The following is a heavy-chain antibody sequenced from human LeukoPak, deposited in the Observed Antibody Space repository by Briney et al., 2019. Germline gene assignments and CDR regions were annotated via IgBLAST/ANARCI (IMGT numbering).Heavy chain of an antibody. D-gene: IGHD1-26*01. V-gene: IGHV3-73*01. CDR3: ARSFQFVGDY. CDR1: GFTFTASA. Sequence: GGSLRLSCATSGFTFTASAIHWVRQASGKGLEWVGRIRNKANSYPTAYAASVKGRFTVSRDDSKNTAYLHMNSLSTDDTAVYYCARSFQFVGDYWGQGTLVT. CDR2: IRNKANSYPT. J-gene: IGHJ4*02.